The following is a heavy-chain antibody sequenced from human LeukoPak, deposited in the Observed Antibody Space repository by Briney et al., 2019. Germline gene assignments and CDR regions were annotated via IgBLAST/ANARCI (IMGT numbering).Heavy chain of an antibody. D-gene: IGHD2-2*01. Sequence: GGSLGLSCAASGFTFSSYSMNWVRQAPGKGLEWVSSISSSSSYIYYADSVKGRFTISRDNAKNSLYLQMNSLRAEDTAVYYCARDNRHTNQLHDYWGQGTLVTVSS. CDR3: ARDNRHTNQLHDY. V-gene: IGHV3-21*01. J-gene: IGHJ4*02. CDR2: ISSSSSYI. CDR1: GFTFSSYS.